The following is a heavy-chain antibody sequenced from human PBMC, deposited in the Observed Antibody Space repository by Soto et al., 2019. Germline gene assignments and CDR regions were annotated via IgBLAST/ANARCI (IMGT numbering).Heavy chain of an antibody. CDR1: GYTFTSYG. V-gene: IGHV1-18*01. J-gene: IGHJ4*02. D-gene: IGHD1-26*01. CDR3: ARVVLGDRYSGSRDY. CDR2: ISAYNGNT. Sequence: QVQLVQSGAEVKKPGASVKVSCKASGYTFTSYGISWVRQAPGQGLEWMGWISAYNGNTNYAQKHQGRVTMTTDTSTSTAYMELRSLRSDDTAVYYCARVVLGDRYSGSRDYWGQGTLVTVSS.